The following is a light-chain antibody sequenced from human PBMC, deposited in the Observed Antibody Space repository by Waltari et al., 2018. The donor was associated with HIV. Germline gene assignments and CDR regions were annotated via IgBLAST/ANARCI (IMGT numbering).Light chain of an antibody. V-gene: IGKV3-20*01. J-gene: IGKJ1*01. CDR3: QQYGSSPRAWT. CDR2: GAS. Sequence: EIVLTQSHGTLSLSPGERATLSCRASQSVSSSYLAWYQQKPGQAPRVLIYGASSRAPGIPDRFSGSGSGTDFTLTISRLEPEDFAVYYCQQYGSSPRAWTFGQGTKVEIK. CDR1: QSVSSSY.